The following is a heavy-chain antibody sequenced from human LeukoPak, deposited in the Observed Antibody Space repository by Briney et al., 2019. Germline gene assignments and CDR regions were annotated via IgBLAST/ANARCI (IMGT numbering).Heavy chain of an antibody. CDR2: ISGSGGST. D-gene: IGHD2-2*01. CDR3: AKSGPYCSSTSCNYFDY. V-gene: IGHV3-23*01. Sequence: PGGSLRLSCAASRFTFSNFAMSWVRQAPGKGLEWVSAISGSGGSTYYADSVKGRFTISRDNSKNALFLQMNSLRAEDTAVYYCAKSGPYCSSTSCNYFDYWGQGTLVTVPS. J-gene: IGHJ4*02. CDR1: RFTFSNFA.